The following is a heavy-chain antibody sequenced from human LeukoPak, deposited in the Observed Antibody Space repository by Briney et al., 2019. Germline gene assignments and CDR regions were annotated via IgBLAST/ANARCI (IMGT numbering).Heavy chain of an antibody. D-gene: IGHD6-6*01. Sequence: PGRSLRLSCAASGFTFSSYSMTWVRQAPGKGLEWVAFIRYDGSNKYYADSVKGRFTISRDNSKNTPYLQMNSLRADDTAVYYCAKDFNSKSSSSSYFQHWGQGTLVTVSS. J-gene: IGHJ1*01. CDR3: AKDFNSKSSSSSYFQH. CDR2: IRYDGSNK. CDR1: GFTFSSYS. V-gene: IGHV3-30*02.